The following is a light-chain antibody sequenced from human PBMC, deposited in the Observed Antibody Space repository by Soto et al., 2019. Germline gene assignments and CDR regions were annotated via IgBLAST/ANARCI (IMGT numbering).Light chain of an antibody. J-gene: IGKJ1*01. CDR2: DAS. CDR1: QSVSSSY. Sequence: ETVLTQSPGTLSLSPGDRATLSCRASQSVSSSYLAWYQQKPGQAPRLLIYDASRRATGIPDRFSGSGSGTDFPLTISRLEPEDFAVYYCQQYGSTPRTFGQGTKVDIK. V-gene: IGKV3-20*01. CDR3: QQYGSTPRT.